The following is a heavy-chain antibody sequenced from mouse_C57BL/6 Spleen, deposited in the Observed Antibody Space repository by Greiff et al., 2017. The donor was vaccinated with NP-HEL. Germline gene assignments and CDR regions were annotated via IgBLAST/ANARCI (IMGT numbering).Heavy chain of an antibody. J-gene: IGHJ4*01. D-gene: IGHD4-1*01. Sequence: QVQLQQSGAELVKPGASVKLSCKASGYTFTSYWMHWVKQRPGQGLEWIGMIHPNSGSTNYNEKFKSKATLTVDKSSSTAYMQLSSLTSEDSAVYYCARELVRDAMDYWGQGTSVTVSS. CDR1: GYTFTSYW. V-gene: IGHV1-64*01. CDR2: IHPNSGST. CDR3: ARELVRDAMDY.